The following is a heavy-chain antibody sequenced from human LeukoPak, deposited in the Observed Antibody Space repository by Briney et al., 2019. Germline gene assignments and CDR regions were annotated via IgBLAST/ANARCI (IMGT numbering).Heavy chain of an antibody. CDR1: GGSISSGGYY. Sequence: SQTLSLTCTVSGGSISSGGYYWSWIRQHPGKGLEWIGYIYYSGSTYYNPSLKSRVTISVDTSKNQFSLKLSSVTAADTAVYYCARDSGTLWWYFDLWGRGTLVTVSS. V-gene: IGHV4-31*03. J-gene: IGHJ2*01. CDR2: IYYSGST. D-gene: IGHD1-1*01. CDR3: ARDSGTLWWYFDL.